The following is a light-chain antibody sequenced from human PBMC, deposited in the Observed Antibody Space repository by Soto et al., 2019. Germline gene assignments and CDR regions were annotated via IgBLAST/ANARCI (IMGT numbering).Light chain of an antibody. CDR1: QSISFY. CDR2: AAS. Sequence: DIQMTQSPSSLSASVGDRVTITCRASQSISFYLNWYQQKPGKAPKLLIFAASSLQSGVPSRFSGSGSGTDFTLTISSLQPDDFATYYCQQYNSYWTFGQGTKVDIK. CDR3: QQYNSYWT. J-gene: IGKJ1*01. V-gene: IGKV1-39*01.